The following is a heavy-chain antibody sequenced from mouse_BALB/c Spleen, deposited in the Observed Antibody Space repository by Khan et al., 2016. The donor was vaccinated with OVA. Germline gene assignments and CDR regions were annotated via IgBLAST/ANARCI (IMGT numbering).Heavy chain of an antibody. Sequence: QLEESGPGLVKPSQSLSLTCTVTGYSITSGYGWNWIRQFPGNKLEWMGYISYSGSTNYNPSLKSRISITRDTSKNQFFLQLNSVTTEDTATYYCARTARIKYWGQGTTLTFSS. J-gene: IGHJ2*01. V-gene: IGHV3-2*02. CDR2: ISYSGST. CDR1: GYSITSGYG. D-gene: IGHD1-2*01. CDR3: ARTARIKY.